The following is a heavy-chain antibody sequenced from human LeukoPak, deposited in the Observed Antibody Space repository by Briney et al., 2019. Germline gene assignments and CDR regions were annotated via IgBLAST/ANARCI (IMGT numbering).Heavy chain of an antibody. CDR1: GFTFDDYA. CDR3: AKDKGSGYDKTQYNWFDP. CDR2: ISWNSGSI. D-gene: IGHD5-12*01. Sequence: GRSLRLSCAASGFTFDDYAMHWVRQAPGKGLEWVSGISWNSGSIGYADSVKGRFTISRDNAKNSLYLQMNSLRAEDTALYYCAKDKGSGYDKTQYNWFDPWGQGTLVTVSS. J-gene: IGHJ5*02. V-gene: IGHV3-9*01.